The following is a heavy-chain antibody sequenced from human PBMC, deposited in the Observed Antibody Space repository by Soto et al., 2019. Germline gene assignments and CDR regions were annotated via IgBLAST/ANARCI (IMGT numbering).Heavy chain of an antibody. CDR2: IIPIFGTA. V-gene: IGHV1-69*01. J-gene: IGHJ4*02. D-gene: IGHD5-18*01. CDR3: ATPEAMDGFVFDY. Sequence: QVQLGQSGAEVKKPGSSVKVSCKASGGTFSSYAISWVRQAPGQGLEWMGGIIPIFGTANYAQKFQGRVTIPADDSTRTAYMELSSLRSEDTAVYYCATPEAMDGFVFDYWGQGTLVTGSS. CDR1: GGTFSSYA.